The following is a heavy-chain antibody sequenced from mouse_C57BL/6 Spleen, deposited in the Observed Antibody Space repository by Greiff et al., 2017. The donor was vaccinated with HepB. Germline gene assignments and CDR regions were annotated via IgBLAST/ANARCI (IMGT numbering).Heavy chain of an antibody. CDR1: GYTFTSYW. Sequence: QVQLQQPGAELVKPGASVKMSCKASGYTFTSYWITWVKQRPGQGLEWIGDIYPGSGNTYYNEKFKGKATLTADKSSSTAYMELRSLTSEDSAVYFCARSDYGSSYVGYFDYWGQGTTLTVSS. CDR2: IYPGSGNT. V-gene: IGHV1-55*01. D-gene: IGHD1-1*01. CDR3: ARSDYGSSYVGYFDY. J-gene: IGHJ2*01.